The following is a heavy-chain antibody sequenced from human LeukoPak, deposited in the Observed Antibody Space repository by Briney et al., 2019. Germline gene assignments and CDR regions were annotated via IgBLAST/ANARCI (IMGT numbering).Heavy chain of an antibody. CDR3: ARRNWYSTTLDY. V-gene: IGHV4-34*01. J-gene: IGHJ4*02. CDR1: GGSFSGYY. Sequence: PSETLSLTCAVYGGSFSGYYWSWIRQPPGKGLEWIGEINHSGSTNYNPSLKSRVTISVDTSKNQFSLKLSSVTAADTAVYYCARRNWYSTTLDYWGQGTLVTVSS. D-gene: IGHD1-7*01. CDR2: INHSGST.